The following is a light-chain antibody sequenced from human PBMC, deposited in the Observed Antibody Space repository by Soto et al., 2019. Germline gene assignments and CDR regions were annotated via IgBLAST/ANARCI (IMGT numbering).Light chain of an antibody. CDR1: QSVSSN. CDR2: SAS. V-gene: IGKV3D-15*01. J-gene: IGKJ4*01. CDR3: QQYNNGPLT. Sequence: EIVMTQSPATLSVSPGERATLSCRATQSVSSNLAWYQQKPGQAPRLLIYSASTRATGIPSRFSGSGSGTEFTLTISSLQSEDFAVYYCQQYNNGPLTFGGGTKVEIK.